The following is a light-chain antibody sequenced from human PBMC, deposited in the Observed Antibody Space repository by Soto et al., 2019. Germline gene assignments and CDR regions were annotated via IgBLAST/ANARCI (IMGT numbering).Light chain of an antibody. CDR3: QQFNTYSPET. CDR1: QSIGNW. V-gene: IGKV1-5*01. J-gene: IGKJ1*01. CDR2: EAS. Sequence: DLQMTQSPSTLSASVGARVTITCRASQSIGNWLAWYQQQPGKAPKLLIYEASTLESGVPSRFSGSGSGTDFTLTISSLQPGDFATYYCQQFNTYSPETFGQGTKVDIK.